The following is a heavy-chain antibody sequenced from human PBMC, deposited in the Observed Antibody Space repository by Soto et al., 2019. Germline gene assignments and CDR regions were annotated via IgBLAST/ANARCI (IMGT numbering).Heavy chain of an antibody. CDR1: GFTFTRYS. CDR3: ERESEDLTSNFDY. J-gene: IGHJ4*02. V-gene: IGHV3-21*06. CDR2: ISSTTHYI. Sequence: PGGSLRLSCAASGFTFTRYSMNWVRQAPGKGLEWVSSISSTTHYIYYADSMRGRFTISRDNAKNAVYLEMNSLRAEDTAVYYCERESEDLTSNFDYWGQGTLVTVSS.